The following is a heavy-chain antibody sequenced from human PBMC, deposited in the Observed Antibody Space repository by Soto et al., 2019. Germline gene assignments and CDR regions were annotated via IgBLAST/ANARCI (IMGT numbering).Heavy chain of an antibody. CDR1: GGTFSSYA. D-gene: IGHD3-22*01. CDR2: IIPIFGTA. J-gene: IGHJ4*02. V-gene: IGHV1-69*13. Sequence: SVKVSCKASGGTFSSYAISWVRQAPGQGLEWMGGIIPIFGTANYAQKFQGRVTITADESTSTAYMELSSLRSEDTAVYYCATVYYYDSSGYYYSLGYWGQGTLVTVSS. CDR3: ATVYYYDSSGYYYSLGY.